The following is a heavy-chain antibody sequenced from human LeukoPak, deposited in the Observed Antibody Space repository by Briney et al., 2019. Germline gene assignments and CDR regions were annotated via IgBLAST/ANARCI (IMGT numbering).Heavy chain of an antibody. Sequence: GRSLRLSCAASGFTFSSYGMHWVRQAPGKGLEWVAVISYDGSNKYYADSVKGRFTISRDNSKNTLYLQMNSLRAEDTAVHYCAKDAGLTGTFDYWGQGTLVTVSS. J-gene: IGHJ4*02. V-gene: IGHV3-30*18. CDR2: ISYDGSNK. CDR3: AKDAGLTGTFDY. D-gene: IGHD1-7*01. CDR1: GFTFSSYG.